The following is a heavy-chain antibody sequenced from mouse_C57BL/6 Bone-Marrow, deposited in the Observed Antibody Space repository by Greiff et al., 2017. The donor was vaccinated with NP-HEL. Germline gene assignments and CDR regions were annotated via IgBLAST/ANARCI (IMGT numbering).Heavy chain of an antibody. Sequence: QVQLQQPGAELVKPGASVKVSCKASGYTFTSYWMHWVKQRPGHGLAWLGRIHPSDRDTNYNQKFKGKATLTVDKSSSTAYMQLSSLTSEDSAVYYWAIVYYGYDWFAYWGQGTLVTVSA. CDR3: AIVYYGYDWFAY. V-gene: IGHV1-74*01. CDR2: IHPSDRDT. CDR1: GYTFTSYW. D-gene: IGHD2-2*01. J-gene: IGHJ3*01.